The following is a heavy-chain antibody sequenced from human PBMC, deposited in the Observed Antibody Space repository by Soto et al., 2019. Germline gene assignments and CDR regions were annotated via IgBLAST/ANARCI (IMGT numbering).Heavy chain of an antibody. D-gene: IGHD6-19*01. J-gene: IGHJ6*02. Sequence: GGSLRLSCAASGFTFSSYSMNWVRQAPGKGLEWVSYISSSSSTIYYADSVKGRFTISRDNAKNSLYLQMNSLRDEETAVYYCARDRVAVAGTPLSYYYYGMDVWGQGTTVTVSS. V-gene: IGHV3-48*02. CDR2: ISSSSSTI. CDR3: ARDRVAVAGTPLSYYYYGMDV. CDR1: GFTFSSYS.